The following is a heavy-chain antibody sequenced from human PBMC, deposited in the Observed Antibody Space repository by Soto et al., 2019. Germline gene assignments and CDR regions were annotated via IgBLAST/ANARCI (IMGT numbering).Heavy chain of an antibody. J-gene: IGHJ6*02. D-gene: IGHD6-6*01. CDR1: GFTFSSYA. Sequence: GSLRLSCAASGFTFSSYAMSWVRQAPGKGLEWVSAISGSGGSTYYADSVKGRFTISRDNSKNTLYLQMYSLRAEDTVVYYCAKRGLFIAARAGMDVWGQGTTVTVSS. CDR2: ISGSGGST. V-gene: IGHV3-23*01. CDR3: AKRGLFIAARAGMDV.